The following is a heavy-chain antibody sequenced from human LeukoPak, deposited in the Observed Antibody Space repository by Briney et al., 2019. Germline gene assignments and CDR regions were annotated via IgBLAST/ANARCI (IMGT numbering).Heavy chain of an antibody. CDR1: GGSFSGYY. V-gene: IGHV4-34*01. Sequence: PSETLSLTCAVYGGSFSGYYWSWIRQPPGKGLEWIGEINHSGSTNYNPSLKSRVTISVDTSKNQFSLKLSSVTAADTAVYYCASRRDYGDYGREAFDYWGQGTLVTVSS. D-gene: IGHD4-17*01. J-gene: IGHJ4*02. CDR3: ASRRDYGDYGREAFDY. CDR2: INHSGST.